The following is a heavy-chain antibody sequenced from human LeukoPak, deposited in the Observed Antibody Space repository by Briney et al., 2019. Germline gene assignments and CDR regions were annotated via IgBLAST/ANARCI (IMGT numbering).Heavy chain of an antibody. CDR2: ISYDGSNK. CDR1: GFTFSRFW. D-gene: IGHD3-3*01. V-gene: IGHV3-30*03. CDR3: ARDRDNYDFWSGLTSYYFDY. Sequence: PGGSLRLSCAGSGFTFSRFWMNWVRQAPGKGLEWVAVISYDGSNKYYADSVKGRFTISRDNSKNTLYLQMNSLRAEDTAVYYCARDRDNYDFWSGLTSYYFDYWGQGTLVIVSS. J-gene: IGHJ4*02.